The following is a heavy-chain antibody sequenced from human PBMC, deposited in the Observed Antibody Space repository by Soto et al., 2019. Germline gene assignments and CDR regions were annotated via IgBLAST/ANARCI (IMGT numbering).Heavy chain of an antibody. J-gene: IGHJ6*03. CDR1: GGSISSYY. CDR3: ARDLNYMDV. V-gene: IGHV4-59*01. CDR2: IYYSGST. Sequence: SETLSLTCTVSGGSISSYYWSWIRQPPGKGLEWIGYIYYSGSTNYNPSLKSRVTISVDTSKNQFSLKLSSVTAADTAVYYCARDLNYMDVWGKGTTVTVSS.